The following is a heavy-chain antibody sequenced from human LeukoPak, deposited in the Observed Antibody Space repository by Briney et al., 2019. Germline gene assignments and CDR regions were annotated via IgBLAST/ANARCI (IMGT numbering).Heavy chain of an antibody. CDR2: INHSGST. V-gene: IGHV4-34*01. D-gene: IGHD1-1*01. CDR1: GGSISSYY. J-gene: IGHJ6*03. Sequence: SETLSLTCTVSGGSISSYYWSWIRQPPGKGLEWIGEINHSGSTNYNPSLKSRVTISVDTSKNQLSLKLSSVTAADTAVYYCARVLTTGTTNYYYYMDVWGKGTTVTVSS. CDR3: ARVLTTGTTNYYYYMDV.